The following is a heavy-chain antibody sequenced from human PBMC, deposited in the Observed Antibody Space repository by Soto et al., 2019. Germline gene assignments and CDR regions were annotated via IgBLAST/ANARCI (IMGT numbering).Heavy chain of an antibody. CDR3: AREVAVAGRGLGFDY. CDR2: INHSGST. D-gene: IGHD6-19*01. Sequence: PSETLSLTCAVYGGSFGGYYWSWIRQPPGKGLEWIGEINHSGSTNYNPSLKSRVTISVGTSKNQFSLKLSSVTAADTAVYYCAREVAVAGRGLGFDYWGQGTLVTVSS. CDR1: GGSFGGYY. V-gene: IGHV4-34*01. J-gene: IGHJ4*02.